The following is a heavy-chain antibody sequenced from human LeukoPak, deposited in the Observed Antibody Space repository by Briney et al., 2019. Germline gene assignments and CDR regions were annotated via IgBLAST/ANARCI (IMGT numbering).Heavy chain of an antibody. D-gene: IGHD3-22*01. CDR1: GGSISSYY. CDR2: IYYSGST. CDR3: ARVLYDSSGYYVDY. V-gene: IGHV4-59*01. J-gene: IGHJ4*02. Sequence: SETLSLTCTVSGGSISSYYWSWIRQPPGKGLEWIGYIYYSGSTNYNPSLKSRATISVDTSKNQFSLKLSSVTAADTAVYYCARVLYDSSGYYVDYWGQGTLVTVSS.